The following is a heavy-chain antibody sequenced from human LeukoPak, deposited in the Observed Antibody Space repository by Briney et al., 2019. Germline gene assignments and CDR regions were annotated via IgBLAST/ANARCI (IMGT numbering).Heavy chain of an antibody. V-gene: IGHV4-61*02. D-gene: IGHD3-3*01. J-gene: IGHJ6*03. CDR1: GGSISSGSYY. CDR3: ARGPLEWSGYYSSCYYYYMDV. Sequence: SQTLSLTCTVSGGSISSGSYYWSWIRQPAGKGLEWIGRIYTSGSTNYNPSLKSRVTLSVDTSKNQFSLKLSSVTAADTAVYYCARGPLEWSGYYSSCYYYYMDVWGKGTTVTVSS. CDR2: IYTSGST.